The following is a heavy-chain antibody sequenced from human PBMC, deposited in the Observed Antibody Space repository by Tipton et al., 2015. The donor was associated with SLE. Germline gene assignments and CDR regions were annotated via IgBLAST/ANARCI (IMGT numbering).Heavy chain of an antibody. CDR1: GGSISSGGYY. Sequence: TLSLTCTVSGGSISSGGYYWSWIRQPPGKGPEWIGTIYYSGSTYYYPSLIGRVTISADTSKNHFFLKLSSVTAADTAVYFCARDKSNWDIDYWGQGTLVTVSS. J-gene: IGHJ4*02. D-gene: IGHD1-1*01. CDR2: IYYSGST. CDR3: ARDKSNWDIDY. V-gene: IGHV4-39*07.